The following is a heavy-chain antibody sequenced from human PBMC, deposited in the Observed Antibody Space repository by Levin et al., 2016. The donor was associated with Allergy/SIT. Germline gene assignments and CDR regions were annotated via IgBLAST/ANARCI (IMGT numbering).Heavy chain of an antibody. Sequence: SETLSLTCTVSGGSVSSDYYYWSWIRHAPREGTRVDWVYLLQWEHQLLQPSLKSRITISVDTSKRQFYLKLSSVTAADTAVYYCATQNRDGHDFDYWGQGILVTVSP. CDR1: GGSVSSDYYY. CDR2: LLQWEH. J-gene: IGHJ4*02. CDR3: ATQNRDGHDFDY. D-gene: IGHD5-24*01. V-gene: IGHV4-61*01.